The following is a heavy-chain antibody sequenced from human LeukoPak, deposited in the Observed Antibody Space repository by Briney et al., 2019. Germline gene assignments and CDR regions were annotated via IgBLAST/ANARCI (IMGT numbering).Heavy chain of an antibody. J-gene: IGHJ3*02. CDR3: ARYMIVVVPAAITLHDAFDI. Sequence: SETLSLTCTVPGGSISSDYWSWIRQPPGKGLEWIGYIYYSGSTNYNPSLKSRVTISVDTSKNQFSLKLSSVTAADTAVYYCARYMIVVVPAAITLHDAFDIWGEGTMVTVSS. CDR1: GGSISSDY. CDR2: IYYSGST. V-gene: IGHV4-59*08. D-gene: IGHD2-2*01.